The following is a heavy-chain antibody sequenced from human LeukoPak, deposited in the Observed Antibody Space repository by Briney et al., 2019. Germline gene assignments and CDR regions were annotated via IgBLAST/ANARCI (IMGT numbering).Heavy chain of an antibody. V-gene: IGHV3-30-3*01. D-gene: IGHD6-6*01. CDR1: GFTFSSYA. CDR3: ARVSAARLVKAFDI. Sequence: GGSLRLSCAASGFTFSSYAMHWVRQAPGKGLEWVAVISYDGSNKYYADSVKGRFTISRDNSKNTLYLQMNSLRAEDTAVYYCARVSAARLVKAFDIWGQGTMVTVSS. J-gene: IGHJ3*02. CDR2: ISYDGSNK.